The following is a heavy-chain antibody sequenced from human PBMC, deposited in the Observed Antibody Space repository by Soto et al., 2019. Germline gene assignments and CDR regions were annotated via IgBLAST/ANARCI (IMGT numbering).Heavy chain of an antibody. D-gene: IGHD3-10*01. CDR1: GGSFSSYD. V-gene: IGHV4-59*08. J-gene: IGHJ5*02. CDR3: ERHQGLSGPFDP. CDR2: IYHRGST. Sequence: QVQLQESGPGLVKPSETLSLTCTVSGGSFSSYDLSWIRQPPGKGLEWIGYIYHRGSTNDNPYLRRRFTIPVDTSNNQVYLKQSSVTAADTAVNYCERHQGLSGPFDPCGQGTLVTVSS.